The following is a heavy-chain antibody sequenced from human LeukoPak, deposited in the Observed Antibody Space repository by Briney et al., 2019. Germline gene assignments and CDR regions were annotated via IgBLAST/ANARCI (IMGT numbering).Heavy chain of an antibody. J-gene: IGHJ4*02. D-gene: IGHD3-10*01. CDR1: GFTFSGSA. Sequence: GGSLRLSCAASGFTFSGSAMHWVRQASGKGLEWVGRIRSKANSYATGYAASVKGRFTISRDNAKNSLYLQMNSLRDEDTAVYYCARGGKLTMLRGVIDYWGQGTLVTVSS. CDR3: ARGGKLTMLRGVIDY. CDR2: IRSKANSYAT. V-gene: IGHV3-73*01.